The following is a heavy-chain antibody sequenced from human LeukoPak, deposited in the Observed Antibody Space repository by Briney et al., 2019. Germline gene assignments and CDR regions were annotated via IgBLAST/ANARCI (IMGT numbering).Heavy chain of an antibody. CDR2: IYTSGST. Sequence: PSETLSLTCTVSGGSISSGSYYWSWIRQPAGKGLEWIGRIYTSGSTNYNPSLKSRVTISVDTSKNQFSLKLSSVTAADTAVYYCAREPHPKRYCSSTSCYTGIIIVAFDIWGQGTMVTVSS. D-gene: IGHD2-2*02. CDR3: AREPHPKRYCSSTSCYTGIIIVAFDI. J-gene: IGHJ3*02. CDR1: GGSISSGSYY. V-gene: IGHV4-61*02.